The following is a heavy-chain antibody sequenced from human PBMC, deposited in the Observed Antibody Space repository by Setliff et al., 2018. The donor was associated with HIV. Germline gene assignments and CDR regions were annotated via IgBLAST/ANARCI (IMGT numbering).Heavy chain of an antibody. V-gene: IGHV4-38-2*01. CDR3: ARQPPLSVLQVWFDDY. D-gene: IGHD3-10*01. CDR1: GFSITDGFY. Sequence: PSETLSLTCDVSGFSITDGFYWAWIRQSPGKGLEWIGSINHSGSTYCTPSLKSRATMSVDTSKNHFSLKLSSVTAADTAMYFCARQPPLSVLQVWFDDYWGQGTRVTVSS. CDR2: INHSGST. J-gene: IGHJ4*02.